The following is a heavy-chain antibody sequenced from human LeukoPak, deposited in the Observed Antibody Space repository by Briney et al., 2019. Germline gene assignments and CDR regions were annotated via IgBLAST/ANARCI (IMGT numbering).Heavy chain of an antibody. CDR3: ARESPEDAFDI. CDR2: INPSSGGT. J-gene: IGHJ3*02. Sequence: ASVTVSCKASGYTVTGYYMHWVRQAPGQGLEWMGRINPSSGGTNYPQKFQGRVTMTRDTSMGTAYMELSRPRSDDTAVYYCARESPEDAFDIWGQGTMVTVSS. CDR1: GYTVTGYY. V-gene: IGHV1-2*06.